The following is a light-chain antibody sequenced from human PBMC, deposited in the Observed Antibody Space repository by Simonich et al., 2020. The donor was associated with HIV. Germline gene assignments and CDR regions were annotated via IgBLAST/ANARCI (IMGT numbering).Light chain of an antibody. CDR3: CSYAGSYTSYVV. J-gene: IGLJ2*01. V-gene: IGLV2-11*01. CDR2: DVS. Sequence: QSALTQPRSVSGSPGQSVTISCTGTSSDVGGYKYVSWYHQHPGKAPKLMIYDVSNRPSGVPDRFSGSKSGNTASLTISGLQAEDEADYYCCSYAGSYTSYVVFGGGTKLTVL. CDR1: SSDVGGYKY.